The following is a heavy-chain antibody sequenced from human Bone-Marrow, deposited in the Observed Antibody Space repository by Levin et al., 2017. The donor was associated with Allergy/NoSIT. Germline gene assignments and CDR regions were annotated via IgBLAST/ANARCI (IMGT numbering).Heavy chain of an antibody. CDR1: EFTFRDYS. D-gene: IGHD3-3*01. J-gene: IGHJ6*04. Sequence: GGSLRLSCVGSEFTFRDYSMSWVRQAPGKGLEWVGFIRSNSYGGTTHYAAPLKGRFTISRDDSNSVVYLQMNNLKTEETGVYYCVAVAGLWSGYYDYKSYYVDVWGKGTMVTVSS. CDR3: VAVAGLWSGYYDYKSYYVDV. V-gene: IGHV3-49*04. CDR2: IRSNSYGGTT.